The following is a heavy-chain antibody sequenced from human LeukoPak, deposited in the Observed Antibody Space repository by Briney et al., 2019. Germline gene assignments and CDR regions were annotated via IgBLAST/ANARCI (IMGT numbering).Heavy chain of an antibody. V-gene: IGHV3-48*03. D-gene: IGHD2/OR15-2a*01. Sequence: PGGSLRLSCAVSGFTFSSYEINWVRQAPGKGLEWVSYISSSGNTKHYGDSVKGRFTISRDNAKNSLYLQMNSLRAEDTAVYYCPRTLLNYFDSWGQGTLVTVSS. CDR2: ISSSGNTK. J-gene: IGHJ4*02. CDR3: PRTLLNYFDS. CDR1: GFTFSSYE.